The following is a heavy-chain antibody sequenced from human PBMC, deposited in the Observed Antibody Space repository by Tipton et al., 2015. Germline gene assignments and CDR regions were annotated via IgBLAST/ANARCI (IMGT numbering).Heavy chain of an antibody. CDR2: ISYSETS. V-gene: IGHV4-61*01. CDR3: ARDLEHGMDV. CDR1: GGSVSSGTYY. J-gene: IGHJ6*02. D-gene: IGHD5-24*01. Sequence: TLSLTCTVSGGSVSSGTYYWSWIRQPPGKELEWIGYISYSETSHYNPSLKSRVTISIDTSKNQFSLKPTSVTAADTAVYYCARDLEHGMDVWGQGTTVTVSS.